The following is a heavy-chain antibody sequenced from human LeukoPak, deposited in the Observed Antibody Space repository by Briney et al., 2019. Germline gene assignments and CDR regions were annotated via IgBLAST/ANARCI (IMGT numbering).Heavy chain of an antibody. CDR3: ATVSMTRGRGYIDY. D-gene: IGHD3-16*01. Sequence: ASVKVSCKASGYTFTSYYMHWVRQAPGQGLEWMGIINPSGGSTSYAQKFQGRVTMTEDTSTDTAYMELSSLRSEDTAVYYCATVSMTRGRGYIDYWGQGTLVTVSS. CDR2: INPSGGST. J-gene: IGHJ4*02. CDR1: GYTFTSYY. V-gene: IGHV1-46*01.